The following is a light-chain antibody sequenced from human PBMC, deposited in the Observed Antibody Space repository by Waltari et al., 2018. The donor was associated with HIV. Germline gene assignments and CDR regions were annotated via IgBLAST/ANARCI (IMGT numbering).Light chain of an antibody. CDR2: QFA. CDR3: SSYTRSHTLV. J-gene: IGLJ2*01. Sequence: QSALTQPASVSGSPRQSITISCSGPSTDIDIYKFFSWYRHFPGKAPHLLISQFASRAVGIPLRFSGSKSGSAASLTISGLQTDDEADYYCSSYTRSHTLVFGGGTKLTVL. CDR1: STDIDIYKF. V-gene: IGLV2-14*01.